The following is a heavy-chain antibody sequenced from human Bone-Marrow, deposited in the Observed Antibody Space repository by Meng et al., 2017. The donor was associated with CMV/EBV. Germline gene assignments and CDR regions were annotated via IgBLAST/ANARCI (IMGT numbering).Heavy chain of an antibody. Sequence: GSLRLSCTVSGGSISSYYWSWIRQPPGKGLEWIGYIYYSGSTNYNPSLKSRVTMSVDTSKNQFYLKLSSVTAADTAVYYCARSNPYSSSWLPALDYWGQGPLVPVSS. CDR1: GGSISSYY. CDR3: ARSNPYSSSWLPALDY. D-gene: IGHD6-13*01. V-gene: IGHV4-59*01. J-gene: IGHJ4*02. CDR2: IYYSGST.